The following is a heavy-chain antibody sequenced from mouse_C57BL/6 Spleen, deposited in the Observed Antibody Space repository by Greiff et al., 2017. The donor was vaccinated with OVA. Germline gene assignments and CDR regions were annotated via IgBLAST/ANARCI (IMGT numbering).Heavy chain of an antibody. Sequence: QVQLQQPGAELVKPGASVKLSCKASGYTFTSYWMHWVKQRPGQGLEWIGMIHPNSGSTNYNEKFKSKATLTVDKSSSTAYMQRSSLTSEDSAVYYCAKNHPAWFAYWGQGTLVTVSA. V-gene: IGHV1-64*01. J-gene: IGHJ3*01. CDR2: IHPNSGST. CDR3: AKNHPAWFAY. CDR1: GYTFTSYW.